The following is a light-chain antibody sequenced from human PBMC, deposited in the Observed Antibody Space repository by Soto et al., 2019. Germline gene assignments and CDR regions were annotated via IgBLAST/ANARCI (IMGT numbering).Light chain of an antibody. Sequence: QSALTQPASVSGSPGQSITIPCTGSSNDIGGYNHVSWYQQHPGKAPKLIIYEVRNRPSGVSNRLSGSKSGNTASLTISGLQADDEADYYCCSYTSSSIRVFGGGTKVTVL. CDR3: CSYTSSSIRV. CDR2: EVR. J-gene: IGLJ3*02. CDR1: SNDIGGYNH. V-gene: IGLV2-14*01.